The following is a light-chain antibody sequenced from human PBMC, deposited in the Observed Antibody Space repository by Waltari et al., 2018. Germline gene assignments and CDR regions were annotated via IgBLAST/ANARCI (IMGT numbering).Light chain of an antibody. CDR2: EVS. Sequence: QSALTQPPSVSGSPGESATIACTGTSSDMGSYNPVLWYPQSPGTAPKLMIYEVSARPSRVPDRFSGSKSGNTASLTISGLQAEDEADYYCTFYTSSRTYVFGTGTKVTVL. CDR3: TFYTSSRTYV. CDR1: SSDMGSYNP. J-gene: IGLJ1*01. V-gene: IGLV2-18*01.